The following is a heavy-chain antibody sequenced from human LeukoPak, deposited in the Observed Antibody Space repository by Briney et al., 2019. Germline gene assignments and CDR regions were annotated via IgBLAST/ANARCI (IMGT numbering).Heavy chain of an antibody. J-gene: IGHJ4*02. CDR3: ARGSRYFDWLVDY. CDR2: INHSGST. Sequence: SETLSLTCTVSGGSISSSIYYWGWIRQPPGKGLEWIGEINHSGSTNYNPSLKSRVTISVDTSKNQFSLKLSSVTAADTAVYYCARGSRYFDWLVDYWGQGTMVTVSS. V-gene: IGHV4-39*07. D-gene: IGHD3-9*01. CDR1: GGSISSSIYY.